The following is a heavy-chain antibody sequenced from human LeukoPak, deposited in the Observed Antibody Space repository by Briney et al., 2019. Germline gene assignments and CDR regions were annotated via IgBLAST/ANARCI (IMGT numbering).Heavy chain of an antibody. CDR2: VYYSGST. CDR3: AGGIAAGVDV. CDR1: GGSISSYY. Sequence: SETLSLTCTVSGGSISSYYWSWIRQPPGKGLEWIGYVYYSGSTNYNPSLKSRVTISVDTSKNQFSLKLSSVTAADTAVYYCAGGIAAGVDVWGKGTTVTVSS. D-gene: IGHD6-13*01. J-gene: IGHJ6*04. V-gene: IGHV4-59*12.